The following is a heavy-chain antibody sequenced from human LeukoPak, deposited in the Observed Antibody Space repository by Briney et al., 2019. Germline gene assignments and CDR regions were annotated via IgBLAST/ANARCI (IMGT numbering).Heavy chain of an antibody. CDR2: ISGSGGST. CDR1: GFTFSSYG. D-gene: IGHD3-3*01. CDR3: AKGSGFWSGYDAFDI. J-gene: IGHJ3*02. V-gene: IGHV3-23*01. Sequence: GGTLRLSCAASGFTFSSYGMSWVRQAPGKGLEWVSAISGSGGSTYYADSVKGRFTISRDNSKNTLYLQMNTLRAEDTAVYYCAKGSGFWSGYDAFDIWGQGTMVTVSS.